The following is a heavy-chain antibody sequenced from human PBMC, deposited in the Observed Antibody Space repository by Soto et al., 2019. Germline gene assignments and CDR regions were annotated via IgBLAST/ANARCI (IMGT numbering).Heavy chain of an antibody. CDR2: VSYDGSRK. CDR3: AKDLHGDRDCYHYGADS. Sequence: QVQVVESGGGVVQPGRSLTLSCAASGFTFSTYGMHWVRQAPGKGLEWVAIVSYDGSRKHYVDSVKGRFAISRDNSMNTLYLQLNRLRPEDTAMYYCAKDLHGDRDCYHYGADSWGQGTLVTVSS. CDR1: GFTFSTYG. D-gene: IGHD2-21*01. J-gene: IGHJ4*02. V-gene: IGHV3-30*18.